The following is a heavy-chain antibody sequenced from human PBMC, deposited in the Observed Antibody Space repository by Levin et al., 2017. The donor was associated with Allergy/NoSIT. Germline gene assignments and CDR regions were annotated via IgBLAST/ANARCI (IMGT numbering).Heavy chain of an antibody. CDR1: GGTFSSYT. CDR2: IIPILGIA. Sequence: SVKVSCKASGGTFSSYTISWVRQAPGQGLEWMGRIIPILGIANYAQKFQGRVTITADKSTSTAYMELSSLRSEDTAVYYCARSVVSLGGYPLSYYFDYWGQGTLVTVSS. J-gene: IGHJ4*02. CDR3: ARSVVSLGGYPLSYYFDY. D-gene: IGHD3-16*02. V-gene: IGHV1-69*02.